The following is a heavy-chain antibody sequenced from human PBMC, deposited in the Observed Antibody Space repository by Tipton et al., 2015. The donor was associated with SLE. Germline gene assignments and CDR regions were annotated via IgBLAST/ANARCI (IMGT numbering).Heavy chain of an antibody. CDR3: ARHASHDFWSGYQFFDY. Sequence: TLSLTCAVYGGSFSGHYWHWIRQAPGKGLEWIGEINLSGRANYNPSLKSRVTMSTDASKNQFSLKLTSVTAADTAVYYCARHASHDFWSGYQFFDYWGQGSLVTVSS. CDR2: INLSGRA. J-gene: IGHJ4*02. V-gene: IGHV4-34*01. CDR1: GGSFSGHY. D-gene: IGHD3-3*01.